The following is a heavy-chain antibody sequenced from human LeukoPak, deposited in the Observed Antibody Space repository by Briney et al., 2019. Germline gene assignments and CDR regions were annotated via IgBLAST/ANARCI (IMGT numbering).Heavy chain of an antibody. CDR1: GGSISSYY. CDR3: AIRKGYWFDP. Sequence: PSETLSLTCTVSGGSISSYYRSWIRQPPGKGLEWIGYIYYSGSTNYNPSLKSRVTISVDTSKNQFSLKLSSVTAADTAVYYCAIRKGYWFDPWGQGTLVTVSS. D-gene: IGHD1-14*01. J-gene: IGHJ5*02. V-gene: IGHV4-59*08. CDR2: IYYSGST.